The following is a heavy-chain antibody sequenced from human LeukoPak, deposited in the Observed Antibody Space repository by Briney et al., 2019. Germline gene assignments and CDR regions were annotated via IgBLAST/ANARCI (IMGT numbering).Heavy chain of an antibody. Sequence: GGSLRLSCAGPGFTFDDYGMSWVRQAPGKGLEWVSGITWNGGNTDYADSVKGRFTISRDNAKNFLYLQMNSLRAEDTALYYCARDRFRVPIDHWGQGTLVTVSS. CDR3: ARDRFRVPIDH. CDR1: GFTFDDYG. CDR2: ITWNGGNT. V-gene: IGHV3-20*04. J-gene: IGHJ4*02. D-gene: IGHD5/OR15-5a*01.